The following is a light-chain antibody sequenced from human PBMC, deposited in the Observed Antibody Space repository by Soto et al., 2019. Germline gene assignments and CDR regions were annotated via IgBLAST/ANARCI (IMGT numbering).Light chain of an antibody. CDR1: ESVSSN. Sequence: ETVMTQSPATLSVSPGERATLSCRASESVSSNLVWYQQKPGQAPRLLIYGASTRVTGIPARFSGSGSGTEFTLTIHSLQSEDFAVYYCLQYKNWPRTFGQGTKVEIK. V-gene: IGKV3-15*01. CDR3: LQYKNWPRT. CDR2: GAS. J-gene: IGKJ1*01.